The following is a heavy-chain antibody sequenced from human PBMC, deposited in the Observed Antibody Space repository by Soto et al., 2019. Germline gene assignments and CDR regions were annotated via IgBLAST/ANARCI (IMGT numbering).Heavy chain of an antibody. D-gene: IGHD6-19*01. Sequence: SETLSLTCTVSGGSISSYYWSWIRQPPGKGLEWIGYIYYSGSTNYNPSLKSRVTISVDTSKNQFSLKLSSVTAADTAVYYCARGPYAGYSSGWYCFDYWGQGTLVTVSS. CDR1: GGSISSYY. J-gene: IGHJ4*02. CDR3: ARGPYAGYSSGWYCFDY. CDR2: IYYSGST. V-gene: IGHV4-59*01.